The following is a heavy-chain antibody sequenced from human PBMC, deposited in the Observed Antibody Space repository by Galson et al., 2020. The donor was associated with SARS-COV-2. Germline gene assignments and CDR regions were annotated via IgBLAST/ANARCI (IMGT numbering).Heavy chain of an antibody. Sequence: SETLSLTCAVSGGSIGSGDYSWNWLRQPPGKGLEWIGTVLHDGSTSYTPALKSRVTMLVDTTKNQFSLNLNFVTAADTAVYYCARERSGGGWFDPWGQGTLVTVSS. V-gene: IGHV4-30-2*01. J-gene: IGHJ5*02. D-gene: IGHD6-25*01. CDR2: VLHDGST. CDR1: GGSIGSGDYS. CDR3: ARERSGGGWFDP.